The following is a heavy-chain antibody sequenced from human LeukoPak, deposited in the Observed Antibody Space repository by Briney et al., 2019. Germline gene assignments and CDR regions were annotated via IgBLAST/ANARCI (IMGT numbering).Heavy chain of an antibody. Sequence: ASVKVSCKASGYTFTGYYMHWARQAPGQGLEWMGWINPNSGGTNYAQKFQGRVTMTRDTSISTAYMELSRLRSDDTAVYYCARGRGVLRFLEWLLYGLGWFDPWGQGTLVTVSS. CDR2: INPNSGGT. V-gene: IGHV1-2*02. CDR3: ARGRGVLRFLEWLLYGLGWFDP. CDR1: GYTFTGYY. D-gene: IGHD3-3*01. J-gene: IGHJ5*02.